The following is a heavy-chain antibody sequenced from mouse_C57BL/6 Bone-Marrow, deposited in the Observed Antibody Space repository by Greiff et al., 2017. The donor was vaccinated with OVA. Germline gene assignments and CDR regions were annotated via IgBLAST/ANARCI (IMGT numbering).Heavy chain of an antibody. D-gene: IGHD1-3*01. CDR2: IYPGSGST. Sequence: QVHVKQPGAELVKPGASVKLSCKASGYTFTSYWITWVKQRSGQGLEWIGDIYPGSGSTNYNEKFKSKATLTVDTSSSTAYMQLSSLTSEDSAVYYCARSDWVYAIDYWGQGTTLTVSS. CDR1: GYTFTSYW. CDR3: ARSDWVYAIDY. J-gene: IGHJ2*01. V-gene: IGHV1-55*01.